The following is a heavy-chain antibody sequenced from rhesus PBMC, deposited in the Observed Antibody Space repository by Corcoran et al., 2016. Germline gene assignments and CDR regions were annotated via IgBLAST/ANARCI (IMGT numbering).Heavy chain of an antibody. J-gene: IGHJ4*01. CDR2: IGGSTGST. D-gene: IGHD4-29*01. Sequence: QVQLQESGPGLVKPSETLSLTCAVSGYSISRGYGWSWIRQPPGKGLEWIGYIGGSTGSTNYNPSLKRRVTISKDTSKNQFSLRLNSLTAADTAVYYCTRGSYGSSSSDYWGQGVLVTVSS. CDR1: GYSISRGYG. V-gene: IGHV4-127*01. CDR3: TRGSYGSSSSDY.